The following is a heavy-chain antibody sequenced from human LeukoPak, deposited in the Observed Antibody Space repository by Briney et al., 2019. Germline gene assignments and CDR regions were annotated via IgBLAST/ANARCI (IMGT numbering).Heavy chain of an antibody. CDR3: AKSRWLQLSTPFDY. CDR1: GFTFSSYG. Sequence: GGSLRHSCAASGFTFSSYGMHWVRQAPGKGLEWVAVISYDGSNKYYADSVKGRFTISRDNSKNTLYLQMNSLRAEDTAVYYCAKSRWLQLSTPFDYWGQGTLVTVSS. CDR2: ISYDGSNK. V-gene: IGHV3-30*18. D-gene: IGHD5-24*01. J-gene: IGHJ4*02.